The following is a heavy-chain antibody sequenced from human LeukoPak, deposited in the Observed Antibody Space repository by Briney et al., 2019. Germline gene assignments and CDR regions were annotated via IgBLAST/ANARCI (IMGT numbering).Heavy chain of an antibody. CDR3: ASGVETVVAAIH. J-gene: IGHJ4*02. CDR1: GFTFSSYW. CDR2: IKQDGSEK. Sequence: GGSLRLSCAASGFTFSSYWMSWVRQAPGKGLEWVANIKQDGSEKYYVDSVKGRFTISRDNAKNSPYLQMNSLRAEDTAVYYCASGVETVVAAIHWGQGTLVTVSS. D-gene: IGHD2-15*01. V-gene: IGHV3-7*05.